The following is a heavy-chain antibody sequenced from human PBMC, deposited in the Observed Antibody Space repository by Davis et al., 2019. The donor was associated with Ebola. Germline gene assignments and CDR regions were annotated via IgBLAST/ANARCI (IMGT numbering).Heavy chain of an antibody. V-gene: IGHV3-73*01. Sequence: GGSLRLSCAASGFTFSGSAMHWVRQASGKGLEWVGRIRSKANSYATAYAASVKGRFTISRDDSKNTAYLQMNSLKTEDTAVYYCARDEIRYYYDSSGYYSTPHWYFDLWGRGTLVTVSS. CDR2: IRSKANSYAT. CDR1: GFTFSGSA. J-gene: IGHJ2*01. D-gene: IGHD3-22*01. CDR3: ARDEIRYYYDSSGYYSTPHWYFDL.